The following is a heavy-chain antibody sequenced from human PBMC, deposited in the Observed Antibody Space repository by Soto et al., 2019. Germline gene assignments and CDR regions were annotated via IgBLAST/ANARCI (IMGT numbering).Heavy chain of an antibody. D-gene: IGHD3-22*01. CDR3: AKEWVYDSSGWSFDY. CDR2: ISDDGSKK. CDR1: GFTFSTSG. V-gene: IGHV3-30*18. J-gene: IGHJ4*02. Sequence: QVQLVESGGGVVQPGRSLRLSCAASGFTFSTSGMHWVRQAPGKGLEWVAVISDDGSKKYYADSVKGRCTISRDNSTNTLYLQMNSLRAEDTAVYYCAKEWVYDSSGWSFDYWGQGTLVTVSS.